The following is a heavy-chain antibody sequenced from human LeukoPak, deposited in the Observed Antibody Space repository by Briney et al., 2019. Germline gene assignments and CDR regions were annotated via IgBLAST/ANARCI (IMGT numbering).Heavy chain of an antibody. Sequence: PGRSLRLPCAASGFTFSRFGMHWVRQAPGKGLEWVAVICYDGSNKYYADSVKGRFTISRDNSKNTLYLEMNSLRAEDTAVYYCARDYYYDSSGYWDYYFDYWGQGTLVSVSS. D-gene: IGHD3-22*01. J-gene: IGHJ4*02. CDR2: ICYDGSNK. V-gene: IGHV3-33*01. CDR1: GFTFSRFG. CDR3: ARDYYYDSSGYWDYYFDY.